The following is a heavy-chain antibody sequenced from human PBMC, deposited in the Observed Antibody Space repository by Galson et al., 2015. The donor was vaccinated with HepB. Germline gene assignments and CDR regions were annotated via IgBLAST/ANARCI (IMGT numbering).Heavy chain of an antibody. CDR2: INSDGNSA. CDR1: GFTFSIYW. J-gene: IGHJ6*02. V-gene: IGHV3-74*01. Sequence: SLRLSCAPSGFTFSIYWMHWVRQVPGKGLVWVSRINSDGNSASYADSVKGRVIISRDTAKNTLYLYMNSVRVEDTAVYYCARESRYCSGGICYAGGDYYYDYGMDVWGQGTTVTVSS. D-gene: IGHD2-15*01. CDR3: ARESRYCSGGICYAGGDYYYDYGMDV.